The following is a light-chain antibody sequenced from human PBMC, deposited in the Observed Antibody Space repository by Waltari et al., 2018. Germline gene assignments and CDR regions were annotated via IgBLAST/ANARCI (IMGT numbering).Light chain of an antibody. CDR3: QQYYSTRYT. Sequence: DIQMTQSPSSLYASLGDRVTITCRARQGISNSLAWYQHKPGKAPKLLLYAASRLETGVPSSFSCSGSGTDLTLTISSLQPEDFATYYCQQYYSTRYTFGQGTKLEIK. V-gene: IGKV1-NL1*01. CDR2: AAS. CDR1: QGISNS. J-gene: IGKJ2*01.